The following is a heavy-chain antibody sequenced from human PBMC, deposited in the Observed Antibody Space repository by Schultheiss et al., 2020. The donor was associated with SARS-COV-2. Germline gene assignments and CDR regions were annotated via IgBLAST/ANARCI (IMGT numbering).Heavy chain of an antibody. D-gene: IGHD5-18*01. CDR1: GYSISSGYY. J-gene: IGHJ6*02. V-gene: IGHV4-31*11. CDR3: AREGVGYSYGTGYGMDV. CDR2: IYYSGST. Sequence: SETLSLTCAVSGYSISSGYYWSWIRQHPGKGLEWIGYIYYSGSTYYNPSLKSRVTISVDTSKNQFSLKLSSVTAADTAVYYCAREGVGYSYGTGYGMDVWGQGTTVTVSS.